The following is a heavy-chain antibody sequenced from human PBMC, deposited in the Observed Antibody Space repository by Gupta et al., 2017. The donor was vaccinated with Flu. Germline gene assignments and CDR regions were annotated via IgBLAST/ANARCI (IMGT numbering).Heavy chain of an antibody. J-gene: IGHJ4*02. CDR2: ISWNGGSI. CDR3: AKGGTSGNWYYFDF. CDR1: GFSFEVDA. Sequence: EVQLVESGGGLVQPGRSLRLSCAASGFSFEVDAMHWVRQGPGRGLEWVSGISWNGGSISYADSVKGRFTISRDNAKNSLYLQMNSLRAEDTALYYCAKGGTSGNWYYFDFWGQGTLVTVSS. V-gene: IGHV3-9*01. D-gene: IGHD1-1*01.